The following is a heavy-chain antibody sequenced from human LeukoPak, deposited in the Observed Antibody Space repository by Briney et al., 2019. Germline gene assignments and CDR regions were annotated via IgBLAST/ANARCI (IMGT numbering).Heavy chain of an antibody. Sequence: PGGSLRLSCAASGFTFSSYGMHWVRQAPGKGLEWVAVISYDGSNKYYADSVKGRFTISRDNSKNTLYLQMNSLRAEDTAVYYCARDGPYDFWSGYYLGYYYYYYMDVWGKGTTVTVSS. D-gene: IGHD3-3*01. V-gene: IGHV3-30*19. CDR3: ARDGPYDFWSGYYLGYYYYYYMDV. CDR2: ISYDGSNK. CDR1: GFTFSSYG. J-gene: IGHJ6*03.